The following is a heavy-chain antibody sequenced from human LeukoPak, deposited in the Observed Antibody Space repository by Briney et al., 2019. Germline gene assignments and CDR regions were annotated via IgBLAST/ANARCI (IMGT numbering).Heavy chain of an antibody. CDR3: ARDRWIAVAGTIQKSPLFDP. Sequence: GASVKVSCKASGYTFTSYGISWVRQAPGQGLEWMGIINPSGGSTSYAQKFQGRVTMTRDMSTSTVYMELSSLRSEDTAVYYCARDRWIAVAGTIQKSPLFDPWGQGTLVTVSS. V-gene: IGHV1-46*01. J-gene: IGHJ5*02. D-gene: IGHD6-19*01. CDR1: GYTFTSYG. CDR2: INPSGGST.